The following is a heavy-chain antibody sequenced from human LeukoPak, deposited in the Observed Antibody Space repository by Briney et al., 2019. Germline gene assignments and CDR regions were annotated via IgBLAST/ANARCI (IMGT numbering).Heavy chain of an antibody. Sequence: GGSLRLSCAASGFTFSSYWMSWFRQAPGKGLEWVSSIDTASNTFYADSVKGRFTISRDNAKNSLDLQMNSLRAEDTAVYYCARTVCNGGSCPHDYWGQGTLVTVSS. CDR1: GFTFSSYW. CDR2: IDTASNT. CDR3: ARTVCNGGSCPHDY. J-gene: IGHJ4*02. D-gene: IGHD2-15*01. V-gene: IGHV3-69-1*01.